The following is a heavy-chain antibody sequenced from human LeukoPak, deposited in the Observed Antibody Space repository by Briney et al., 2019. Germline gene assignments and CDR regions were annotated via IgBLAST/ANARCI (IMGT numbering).Heavy chain of an antibody. D-gene: IGHD6-19*01. CDR2: IKQDGSEK. CDR3: ATVSSLAVAGFFDY. CDR1: GFTFSGYW. Sequence: HPGGSLRLSCAASGFTFSGYWMNWVRQAPGKGLEWVANIKQDGSEKDYVDSVKGRFTISRDNAKNSLYLQMNSLRVEDTAVYYCATVSSLAVAGFFDYWGQGILVTVSS. V-gene: IGHV3-7*01. J-gene: IGHJ4*02.